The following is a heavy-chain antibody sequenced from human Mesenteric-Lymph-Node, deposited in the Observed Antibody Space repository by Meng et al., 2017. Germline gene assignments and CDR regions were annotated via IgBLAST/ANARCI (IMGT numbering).Heavy chain of an antibody. CDR1: GFTFSSYG. J-gene: IGHJ4*02. V-gene: IGHV3-33*08. Sequence: GGSLRLSCAASGFTFSSYGMHWVRQAPGKGLEWVAVIWYDGSNKYYADSVKGRFTISRDNSKNTLYLQMNSLRDEDTAVYYCVRSPRGFAYGYSNLDYWGQGTLVTVSS. CDR3: VRSPRGFAYGYSNLDY. D-gene: IGHD5-18*01. CDR2: IWYDGSNK.